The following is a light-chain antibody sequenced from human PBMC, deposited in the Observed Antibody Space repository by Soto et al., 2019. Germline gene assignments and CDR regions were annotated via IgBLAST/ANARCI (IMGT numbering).Light chain of an antibody. CDR1: RSNIGNNY. Sequence: QSVLTQPPSTSGTPGQRVTISCSGGRSNIGNNYVYWYHHLPGTTPKLLIYRNNRRPSGVPDRVSGSKSGTSASLAISGLRSEDEGDYYCAAWDDSLNGLVFGGGTKLTVL. J-gene: IGLJ2*01. CDR3: AAWDDSLNGLV. V-gene: IGLV1-47*01. CDR2: RNN.